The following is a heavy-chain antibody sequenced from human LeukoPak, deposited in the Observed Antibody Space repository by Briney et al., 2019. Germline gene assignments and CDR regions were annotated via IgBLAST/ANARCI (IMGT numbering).Heavy chain of an antibody. CDR2: INTDGSST. Sequence: GGSLRLSCAASGFTFSSYWMHWVRQAPWKGLVWVSHINTDGSSTTYADSVKGRLTISRDNAKNTLYLQMNSLRAEDTAVYYCARSGGSSSLGYWGQGTLVTVSS. V-gene: IGHV3-74*01. D-gene: IGHD6-6*01. CDR1: GFTFSSYW. CDR3: ARSGGSSSLGY. J-gene: IGHJ4*02.